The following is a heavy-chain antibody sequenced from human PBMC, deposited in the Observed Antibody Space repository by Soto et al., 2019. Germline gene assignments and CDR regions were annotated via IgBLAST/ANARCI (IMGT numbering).Heavy chain of an antibody. CDR1: GGSISSSSYY. V-gene: IGHV4-39*01. D-gene: IGHD2-2*01. CDR2: IYYSGST. Sequence: QLQLQESGPGLVKPSETLSLTCTVSGGSISSSSYYWGWIRQPPGKGLEWIGSIYYSGSTYYNPSLKSRVTISADTSKNQFSLKLSSVTAADTAVYYCASVAVVPAAMDYWGQGTLVTVSS. CDR3: ASVAVVPAAMDY. J-gene: IGHJ4*02.